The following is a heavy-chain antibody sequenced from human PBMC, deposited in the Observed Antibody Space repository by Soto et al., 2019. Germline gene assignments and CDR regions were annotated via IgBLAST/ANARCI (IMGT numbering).Heavy chain of an antibody. V-gene: IGHV3-15*05. Sequence: GVPLRLSCSASGLSFINAWRSWVRQAPGKGLEWSGRIKSKTEGATTDYAGPVKGRFTISRHDSKETLFVKMNGLKTEDTAGDYCTTIIPKAKWELGAWGQGTRVAVSS. CDR1: GLSFINAW. CDR2: IKSKTEGATT. J-gene: IGHJ5*02. CDR3: TTIIPKAKWELGA. D-gene: IGHD1-26*01.